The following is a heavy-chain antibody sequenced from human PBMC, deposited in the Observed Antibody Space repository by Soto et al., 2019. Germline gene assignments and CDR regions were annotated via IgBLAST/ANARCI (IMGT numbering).Heavy chain of an antibody. D-gene: IGHD3-22*01. Sequence: GESLKISCQGFGYSFTSFRIGWVRQMPGKGLEWMGIINPVDSDTRYSPSFQGQVTISVDKSITTAYLQWSSLKASDTAMYYCARGLFRRPSTPNLDYWGLGTLVTVSS. CDR2: INPVDSDT. CDR3: ARGLFRRPSTPNLDY. V-gene: IGHV5-51*01. J-gene: IGHJ4*02. CDR1: GYSFTSFR.